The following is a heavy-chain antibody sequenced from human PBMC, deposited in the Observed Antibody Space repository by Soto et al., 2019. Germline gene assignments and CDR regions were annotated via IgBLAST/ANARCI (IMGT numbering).Heavy chain of an antibody. J-gene: IGHJ3*02. CDR2: INRDGSKK. V-gene: IGHV3-7*05. CDR3: ARDVSPASSSLYLEDCDI. Sequence: EVQLEESGGDLVQPGGSLRLSCAASGFTLSAYWMTWVRQAPGKGLEWVANINRDGSKKSYLDSVMGRFTISRDNVGNSLYLQMDSLRADDTALYYCARDVSPASSSLYLEDCDIWGQGTMVTVSS. CDR1: GFTLSAYW. D-gene: IGHD6-13*01.